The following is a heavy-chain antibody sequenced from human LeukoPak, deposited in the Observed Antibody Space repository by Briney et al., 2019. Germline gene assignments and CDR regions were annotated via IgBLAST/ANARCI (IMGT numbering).Heavy chain of an antibody. D-gene: IGHD3-10*02. CDR2: ISSSGSTI. J-gene: IGHJ6*04. V-gene: IGHV3-48*03. CDR1: GLTISSYE. CDR3: AELGITMIGGV. Sequence: GGSLRLSCAASGLTISSYEMSWVRQAAGKGLEWISYISSSGSTIFYSDSVKGRFTISRDNAKNSLHLQMNSLTAEDTAVYYCAELGITMIGGVWGKGTTVTISS.